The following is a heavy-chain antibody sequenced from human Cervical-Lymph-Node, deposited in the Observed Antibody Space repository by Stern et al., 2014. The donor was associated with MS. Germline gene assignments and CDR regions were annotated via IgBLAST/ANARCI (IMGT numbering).Heavy chain of an antibody. CDR2: SNPGDSDT. Sequence: EVQLVESGAEVKKPGESLKISCKGSGYSFTANWIAWVRQMPGKGLEWMGISNPGDSDTRYSPSFQGQVTISADKSISTAYLQWSSLKASDTAMYYCARDYGDYAFDYWGQRTLATVSS. CDR1: GYSFTANW. V-gene: IGHV5-51*01. CDR3: ARDYGDYAFDY. D-gene: IGHD4-17*01. J-gene: IGHJ4*02.